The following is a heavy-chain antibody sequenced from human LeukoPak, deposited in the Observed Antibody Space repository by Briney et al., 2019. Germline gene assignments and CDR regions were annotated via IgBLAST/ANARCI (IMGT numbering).Heavy chain of an antibody. V-gene: IGHV4-59*02. CDR3: ARDRGYCDNGSCGDFDY. D-gene: IGHD2-15*01. J-gene: IGHJ4*02. CDR2: IYYSGST. Sequence: SETLSLTCTVSGGSVSSYYCSWIRQPPAKGLEWIWYIYYSGSTNYNTSLKSRVTISVDTSTNQFSLKLSSVTAADTAVYYCARDRGYCDNGSCGDFDYWGKGTQVTVSS. CDR1: GGSVSSYY.